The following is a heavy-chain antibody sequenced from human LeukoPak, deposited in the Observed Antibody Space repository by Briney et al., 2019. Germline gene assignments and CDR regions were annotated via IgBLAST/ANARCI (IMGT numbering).Heavy chain of an antibody. CDR3: ATDWAVAGKSYYYYGMDV. CDR2: FDPEDGET. CDR1: GYTLTELS. J-gene: IGHJ6*02. D-gene: IGHD6-19*01. Sequence: ASVKVSCKVSGYTLTELSMHWVRQAPGKGLEWMGGFDPEDGETIYAQKFQGRVTMTEDTSTDTAYMELSSLRSEDTAVYYCATDWAVAGKSYYYYGMDVWGQGTTVTVSS. V-gene: IGHV1-24*01.